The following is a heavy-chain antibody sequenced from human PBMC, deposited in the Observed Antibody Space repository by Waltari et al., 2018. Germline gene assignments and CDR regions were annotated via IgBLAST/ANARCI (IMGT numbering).Heavy chain of an antibody. CDR3: AGGGQGGFAGWFDP. J-gene: IGHJ5*02. D-gene: IGHD3-10*01. CDR1: GGNFSSYA. CDR2: VIPIFGTA. Sequence: QVQLVQSGAEVKKPGSSVKVSCKASGGNFSSYAISWVRPAPGQGLEWMGGVIPIFGTANYEQRFQGRVTIPADESTGKAYMGVSSLSSEDTAVYYWAGGGQGGFAGWFDPWGQGTLVTVSS. V-gene: IGHV1-69*12.